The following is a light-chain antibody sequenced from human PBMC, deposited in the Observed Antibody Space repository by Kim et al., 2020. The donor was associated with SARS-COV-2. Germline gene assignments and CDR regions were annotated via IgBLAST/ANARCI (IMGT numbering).Light chain of an antibody. CDR1: RSVSSN. Sequence: GERAADTCRARRSVSSNLAWYQQKPGQATRLLIYGTSTRETGIPARFSGSGSRTEFTLTISSLQSEDFAVYHCQQYHNWPYTFGQGTKLEI. V-gene: IGKV3-15*01. CDR3: QQYHNWPYT. CDR2: GTS. J-gene: IGKJ2*01.